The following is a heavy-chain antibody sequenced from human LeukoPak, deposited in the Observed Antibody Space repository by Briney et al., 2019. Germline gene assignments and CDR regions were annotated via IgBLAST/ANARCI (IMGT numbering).Heavy chain of an antibody. CDR3: AKEKEFYFDN. CDR2: ISKSGGSS. J-gene: IGHJ4*02. Sequence: PGGSLRLSCAASGFTFSSYAMSWVRQAPGKGLEWVPGISKSGGSSYYADSVKGRFTISRDNSKNTLYLQMNSLRAEDTAVYYCAKEKEFYFDNWGQGALVTVSS. D-gene: IGHD3-10*01. CDR1: GFTFSSYA. V-gene: IGHV3-23*01.